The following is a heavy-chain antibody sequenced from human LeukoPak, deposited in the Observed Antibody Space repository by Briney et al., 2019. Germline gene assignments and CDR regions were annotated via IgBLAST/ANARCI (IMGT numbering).Heavy chain of an antibody. J-gene: IGHJ1*01. V-gene: IGHV4-34*01. CDR1: GGSFSCYY. D-gene: IGHD4-17*01. CDR3: ARGEDGDYYFQH. CDR2: INHSGSS. Sequence: SETLSLTCAVYGGSFSCYYWSWLRQPPGKGLEWIGEINHSGSSNYNPSLKSRVTISVDTSKNQFSLKLSSVTAADTAVYYCARGEDGDYYFQHCGQGTLVTVSS.